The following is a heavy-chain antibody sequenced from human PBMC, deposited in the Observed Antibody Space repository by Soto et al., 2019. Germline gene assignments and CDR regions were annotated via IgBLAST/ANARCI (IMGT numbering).Heavy chain of an antibody. Sequence: ASVKVSCKASGYTFTSYAMHWVRQAPGQRLEWMGWINAGNGNTKYSQKFQGRVTITRDASASTAYMELSSLRSEDTAVYYCARGITLPTPLDYWGQGTLVTVSS. V-gene: IGHV1-3*01. CDR3: ARGITLPTPLDY. J-gene: IGHJ4*02. CDR2: INAGNGNT. D-gene: IGHD1-20*01. CDR1: GYTFTSYA.